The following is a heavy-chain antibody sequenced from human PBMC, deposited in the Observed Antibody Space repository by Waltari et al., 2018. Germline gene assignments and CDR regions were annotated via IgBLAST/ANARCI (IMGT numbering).Heavy chain of an antibody. J-gene: IGHJ4*02. CDR1: GGSISSHY. CDR2: IYYSGST. V-gene: IGHV4-59*11. D-gene: IGHD3-16*02. CDR3: ASGPYDYVWGSYRLSPEYYFDY. Sequence: QVQLQESGPGLVKPSETLSLTCTVSGGSISSHYWSWIRQPPGKGLEWIGYIYYSGSTNYSPSLKSRVTISVDTSKNQFSLKLSSVTAADTAVYYCASGPYDYVWGSYRLSPEYYFDYWGQGTLVTVSS.